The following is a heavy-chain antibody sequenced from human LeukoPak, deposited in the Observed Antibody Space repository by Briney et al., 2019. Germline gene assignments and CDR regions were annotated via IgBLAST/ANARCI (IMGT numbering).Heavy chain of an antibody. CDR2: ISGSGGST. CDR3: ARDPSPIAAAGLDP. V-gene: IGHV3-23*01. J-gene: IGHJ5*02. CDR1: GFTFSSYG. Sequence: GGSLRLSCAASGFTFSSYGMSWVRQAPGKGLEWVSGISGSGGSTYYAGSVKGRFTISRDNAKNSLYLQMNSLRAEDTAVYYCARDPSPIAAAGLDPWGQGTLVTVSS. D-gene: IGHD6-13*01.